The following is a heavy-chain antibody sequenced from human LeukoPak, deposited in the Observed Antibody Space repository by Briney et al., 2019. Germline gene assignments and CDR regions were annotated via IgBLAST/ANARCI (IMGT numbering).Heavy chain of an antibody. J-gene: IGHJ6*02. CDR1: GFTFSSYG. Sequence: PGGSLRLSCAASGFTFSSYGMHWVRQAPGKGLEWVAVIWYDGSNKYYADSVKGRFTISRDNSKNTLYLQMNSLRAEDTAVYYCAKDCPPSISARPINYYYYFMDVWGQGTTVTVSS. D-gene: IGHD6-6*01. CDR3: AKDCPPSISARPINYYYYFMDV. CDR2: IWYDGSNK. V-gene: IGHV3-30*02.